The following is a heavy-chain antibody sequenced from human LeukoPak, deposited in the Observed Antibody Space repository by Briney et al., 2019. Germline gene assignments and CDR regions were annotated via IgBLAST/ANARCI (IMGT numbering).Heavy chain of an antibody. Sequence: SETLSRTCTVSGGSISSHYWSWIRQPPGKGLEWIGYIYYSGSTNYNPSLKSRVTISVDTSKNQFSLKLSSVTAADTAVYYCARAPAAGTVGYFQHWGQGTLVTVSS. CDR3: ARAPAAGTVGYFQH. CDR1: GGSISSHY. D-gene: IGHD6-13*01. CDR2: IYYSGST. J-gene: IGHJ1*01. V-gene: IGHV4-59*11.